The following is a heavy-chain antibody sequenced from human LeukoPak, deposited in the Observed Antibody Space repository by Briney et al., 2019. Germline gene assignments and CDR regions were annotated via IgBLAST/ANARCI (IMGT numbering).Heavy chain of an antibody. V-gene: IGHV1-18*01. CDR2: ISAYNGNT. J-gene: IGHJ3*02. D-gene: IGHD3-16*01. Sequence: ASVKVSCKASGYTFTSYGISWVRQAPGQGLEWMGWISAYNGNTNYAQKLQGRVTMTTDTSTSTAYMELRSLRPDYTAVYYCARDVNWGAPIDAFDIWGQGTMVTVSS. CDR1: GYTFTSYG. CDR3: ARDVNWGAPIDAFDI.